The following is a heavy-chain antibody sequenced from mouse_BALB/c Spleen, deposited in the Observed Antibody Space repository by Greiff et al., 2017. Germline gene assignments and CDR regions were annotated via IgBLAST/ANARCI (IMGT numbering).Heavy chain of an antibody. CDR3: ARGGLLY. D-gene: IGHD1-1*01. Sequence: EVQLQESGPGLVKPSQSLSLTCTVTGYSITSDYAWNWIRQFPGNKLEWMGYISYSGSTSYNPSLKSRISITRDTSKNQFFLQLNSVTTEDTATYYCARGGLLYWGQGTLVTVSA. CDR1: GYSITSDYA. CDR2: ISYSGST. J-gene: IGHJ3*01. V-gene: IGHV3-2*02.